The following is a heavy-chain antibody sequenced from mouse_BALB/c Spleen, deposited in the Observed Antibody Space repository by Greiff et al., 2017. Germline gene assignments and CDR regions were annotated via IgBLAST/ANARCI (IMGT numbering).Heavy chain of an antibody. J-gene: IGHJ3*01. Sequence: QVQLKQSGPGLVAPSQSLSITCTVSGFSLTSYDISWIRQPPGKGLEWLGVIWTGGGTNYNSAFMSRLSISKDNSKSQVFLKMNSLQTDDTAIYYCVRGRGSLLWGQGTLVTVSA. D-gene: IGHD2-1*01. V-gene: IGHV2-9-2*01. CDR1: GFSLTSYD. CDR2: IWTGGGT. CDR3: VRGRGSLL.